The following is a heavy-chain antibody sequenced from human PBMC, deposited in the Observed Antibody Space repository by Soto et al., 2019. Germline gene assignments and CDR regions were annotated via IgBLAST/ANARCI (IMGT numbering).Heavy chain of an antibody. J-gene: IGHJ4*02. CDR2: ITYGGGTK. D-gene: IGHD3-22*01. CDR1: EFTFSSYG. CDR3: AKNPGYYYDSTGYTTYYFDY. V-gene: IGHV3-30*18. Sequence: GGSLRLSCPAPEFTFSSYGMHWVRQAPGKGQEWVAVITYGGGTKYYADSVKGRFTISRDNSKNTLYLQMNSLRAEDTAVYYCAKNPGYYYDSTGYTTYYFDYWGQGILVTVSS.